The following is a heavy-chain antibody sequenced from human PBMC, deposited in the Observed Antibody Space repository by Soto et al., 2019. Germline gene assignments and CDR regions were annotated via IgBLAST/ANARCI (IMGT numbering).Heavy chain of an antibody. CDR3: CSGWLWESFDY. D-gene: IGHD6-19*01. V-gene: IGHV3-30*03. Sequence: QVQLVESGGGVVQPGRSLRLSCAASGFTFSSYGMHWVRQAPGKGLEWVAVISYDGTNKYYADSVKGRFTISRDNSKNTLYLQMNSLRAEVTAVSYCCSGWLWESFDYWGQGTLVTVSS. CDR1: GFTFSSYG. J-gene: IGHJ4*02. CDR2: ISYDGTNK.